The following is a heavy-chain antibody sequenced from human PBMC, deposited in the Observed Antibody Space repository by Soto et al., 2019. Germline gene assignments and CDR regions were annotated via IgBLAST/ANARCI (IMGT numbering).Heavy chain of an antibody. CDR1: GFTFSSYG. CDR2: IWYDGSNK. J-gene: IGHJ3*02. CDR3: AREGAETTVIAFDI. V-gene: IGHV3-33*01. D-gene: IGHD4-17*01. Sequence: GGSLRLSCAASGFTFSSYGMHWVRQAPGKGLEWVAVIWYDGSNKYYADSVKGRFTISRDNSKNTLYLQMNSLRAEDTAVYYCAREGAETTVIAFDIWGQGTMVTVSS.